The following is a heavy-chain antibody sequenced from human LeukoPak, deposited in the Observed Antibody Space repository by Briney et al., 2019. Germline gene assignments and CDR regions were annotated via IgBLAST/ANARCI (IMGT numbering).Heavy chain of an antibody. J-gene: IGHJ4*02. D-gene: IGHD3-16*02. V-gene: IGHV4-34*01. CDR2: INHSGST. CDR3: ASTAYVWGSYRRFENY. Sequence: SETLSLTCAVYGGSFSGYYWSWIRQPPGKGLEWIGEINHSGSTNYNPSLKSRVTISVDTSKNQFSLKLSSVTAADTAVYYCASTAYVWGSYRRFENYWGQGTLVTVSA. CDR1: GGSFSGYY.